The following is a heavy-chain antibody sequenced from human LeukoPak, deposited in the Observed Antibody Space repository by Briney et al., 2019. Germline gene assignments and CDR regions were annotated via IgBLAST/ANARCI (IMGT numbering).Heavy chain of an antibody. Sequence: SETLSLTCAVYGGSFSGYYWSWIRQPPGKGLEWIGEINHSGSTNYNPSLKSRVTISVYTSKNQFSLKLSSVSAADTAVYYCARGRARGYSTVGWFDPWGQGTLVTVSS. J-gene: IGHJ5*02. D-gene: IGHD6-13*01. CDR1: GGSFSGYY. CDR3: ARGRARGYSTVGWFDP. V-gene: IGHV4-34*01. CDR2: INHSGST.